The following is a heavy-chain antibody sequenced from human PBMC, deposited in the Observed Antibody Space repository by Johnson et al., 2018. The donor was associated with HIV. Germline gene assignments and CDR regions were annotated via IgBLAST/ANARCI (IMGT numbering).Heavy chain of an antibody. CDR1: GFTFSSYG. D-gene: IGHD2-15*01. CDR3: AKEYCSGGSCYLGPSGDAFDI. J-gene: IGHJ3*02. Sequence: QVQLVESGGGVVQPGGSLRLSCAASGFTFSSYGMHWVRQAPGKGLEWVAFIRYDGSNQYSADSVKGRFAISRDNSKNTLYLQMNSLRAEDTAVDYCAKEYCSGGSCYLGPSGDAFDIWGQGTMVTVSS. V-gene: IGHV3-30*02. CDR2: IRYDGSNQ.